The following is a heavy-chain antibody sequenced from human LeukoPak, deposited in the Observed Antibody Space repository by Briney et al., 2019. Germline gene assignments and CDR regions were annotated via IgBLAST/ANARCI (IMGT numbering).Heavy chain of an antibody. Sequence: SGPALVKPTQTLTLTCTFSGFSLSTSGMCVSWIRQPPGKALEWLARIDWDDDKYYSTSLKTRLTISKDTSKNQVVLTMTNMDPVDTATYYCARIRRSGGQRGRAHYYYYMDVWGQGTLVTVSS. CDR3: ARIRRSGGQRGRAHYYYYMDV. D-gene: IGHD6-19*01. J-gene: IGHJ6*03. V-gene: IGHV2-70*11. CDR1: GFSLSTSGMC. CDR2: IDWDDDK.